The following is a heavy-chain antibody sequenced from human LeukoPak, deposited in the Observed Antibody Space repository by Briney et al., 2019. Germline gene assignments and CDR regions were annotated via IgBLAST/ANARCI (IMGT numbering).Heavy chain of an antibody. CDR2: IYYSGSA. CDR3: ARHSSMRSPITP. Sequence: SETLSLTCTVSGGSISSSSYYWGWIRQPPGKGLEWIGSIYYSGSAYYDPSLKSRVIISVDTSKNQFTLKLSSETAADTAVYYCARHSSMRSPITPWGQGTLVTVSS. D-gene: IGHD3-22*01. J-gene: IGHJ5*02. CDR1: GGSISSSSYY. V-gene: IGHV4-39*01.